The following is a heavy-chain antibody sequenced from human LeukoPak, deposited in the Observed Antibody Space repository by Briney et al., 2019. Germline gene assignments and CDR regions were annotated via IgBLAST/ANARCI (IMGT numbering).Heavy chain of an antibody. J-gene: IGHJ5*02. CDR1: GFTFSSYA. D-gene: IGHD3-22*01. CDR2: ISYDGSNK. Sequence: GGSLRLSCAASGFTFSSYAMHWVRQAPGKGLEWVAVISYDGSNKYYADSVKGRFTISRDNSKNTLYLQMNSLRAEDTAVYYCAKDRATYYYDSSGYSDPWGQGTLVTVSS. V-gene: IGHV3-30*04. CDR3: AKDRATYYYDSSGYSDP.